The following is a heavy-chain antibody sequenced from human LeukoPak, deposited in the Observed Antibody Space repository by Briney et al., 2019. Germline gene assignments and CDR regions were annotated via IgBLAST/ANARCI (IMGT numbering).Heavy chain of an antibody. V-gene: IGHV4-30-4*01. J-gene: IGHJ5*02. CDR3: ANELVVVPAAITAGFDP. CDR1: GGSISSGDYY. CDR2: IYYSGST. D-gene: IGHD2-2*01. Sequence: SETLSLTCTVSGGSISSGDYYWSWIRQPPGKGLEWIGYIYYSGSTYYNPSLKSRVTISVDTSKNQFSLKLSSVTAADTAVYYCANELVVVPAAITAGFDPWGQGTLVTVSS.